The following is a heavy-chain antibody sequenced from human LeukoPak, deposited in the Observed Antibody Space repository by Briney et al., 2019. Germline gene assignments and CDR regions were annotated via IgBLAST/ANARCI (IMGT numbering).Heavy chain of an antibody. CDR1: GGSFSSSY. V-gene: IGHV4-59*01. D-gene: IGHD1-26*01. CDR3: ARGLVGLTPHAGVFQI. J-gene: IGHJ3*02. CDR2: IYSNGNT. Sequence: SETLSLTCIVSGGSFSSSYWSWIRQPPGKGLEWIAYIYSNGNTNSNPSLKSRVTIAVDTSQSQFSLKLSSVTAADTAVHYCARGLVGLTPHAGVFQIWGQGTKVTVSS.